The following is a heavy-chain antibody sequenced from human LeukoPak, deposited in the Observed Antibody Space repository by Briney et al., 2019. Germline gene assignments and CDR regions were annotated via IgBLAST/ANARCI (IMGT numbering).Heavy chain of an antibody. Sequence: SQSLSPTCAVYGRSFSGYYSGWVRQPPGKGREWLGEVSVSVGTNSNTSLKSRATILIDTSKKQISLDLYSVTAADTAVYYCARGLGFCSGANCYASNGVDVWGQGTTVSVSS. CDR1: GRSFSGYY. CDR3: ARGLGFCSGANCYASNGVDV. D-gene: IGHD2-15*01. J-gene: IGHJ6*02. CDR2: VSVSVGT. V-gene: IGHV4-34*01.